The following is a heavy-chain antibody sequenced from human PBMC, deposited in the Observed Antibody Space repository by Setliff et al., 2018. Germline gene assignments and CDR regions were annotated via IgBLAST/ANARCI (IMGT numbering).Heavy chain of an antibody. J-gene: IGHJ5*02. CDR3: ARGYSSSWQSRMGFDP. Sequence: ASVKVSCKASGGTFTSYGISWVRQAPGQGLEWMGWISAYNGNTNYAQKLQGGVTMTTDTSTSTAYMELRSLRSDDTAVYYCARGYSSSWQSRMGFDPWGQGTLVTVSS. D-gene: IGHD6-13*01. CDR2: ISAYNGNT. V-gene: IGHV1-18*01. CDR1: GGTFTSYG.